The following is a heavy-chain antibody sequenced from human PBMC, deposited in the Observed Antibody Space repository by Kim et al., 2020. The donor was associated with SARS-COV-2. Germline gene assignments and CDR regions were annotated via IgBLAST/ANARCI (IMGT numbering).Heavy chain of an antibody. CDR1: GYTFTSYY. Sequence: ASVKVSCKASGYTFTSYYMHWVRQAPGQGLEWMGIINPSGGSTSYAQKFQGRVTMTRDTSTSTVYMELSSLRSEDTAVYYCARDSPYYYDSSGYYYPSYYYYGMDVWGQGTTVTVSS. CDR3: ARDSPYYYDSSGYYYPSYYYYGMDV. V-gene: IGHV1-46*01. CDR2: INPSGGST. J-gene: IGHJ6*02. D-gene: IGHD3-22*01.